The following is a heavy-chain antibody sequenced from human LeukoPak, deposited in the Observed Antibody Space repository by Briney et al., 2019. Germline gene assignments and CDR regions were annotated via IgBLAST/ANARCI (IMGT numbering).Heavy chain of an antibody. Sequence: GGSLSLSCAASGFIFSTFGMHWVRQAPGKGMEWVALISYDGSNKYYADSVKGRFTISRDNSKNTLYLQMNSLRDDDAGLYYCAKRMGYDFGHFDYWGQGALVTVSS. J-gene: IGHJ4*02. CDR1: GFIFSTFG. CDR3: AKRMGYDFGHFDY. CDR2: ISYDGSNK. D-gene: IGHD2/OR15-2a*01. V-gene: IGHV3-30*18.